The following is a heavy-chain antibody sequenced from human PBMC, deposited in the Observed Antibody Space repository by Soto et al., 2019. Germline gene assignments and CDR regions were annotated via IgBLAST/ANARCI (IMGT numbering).Heavy chain of an antibody. CDR2: TYYRSKWST. Sequence: SLTCAISGDSVSSKSAAWNWIRQAPSRGLEWLGRTYYRSKWSTDYAVSLRGRITVNPDSSKNQFSLRLTSVTPEDTAVYYCARALAGSYDYWGQGTLVTVSS. J-gene: IGHJ4*02. D-gene: IGHD3-10*01. V-gene: IGHV6-1*01. CDR3: ARALAGSYDY. CDR1: GDSVSSKSAA.